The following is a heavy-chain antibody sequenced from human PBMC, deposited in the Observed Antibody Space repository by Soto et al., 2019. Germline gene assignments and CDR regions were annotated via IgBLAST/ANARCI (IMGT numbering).Heavy chain of an antibody. V-gene: IGHV1-69*06. D-gene: IGHD3-9*01. J-gene: IGHJ4*02. CDR3: AASTFQSGVRGYFQLDH. Sequence: QVHLVQSGTEVKKPGSSVKVSCKTSGDTFSNQAISWVRQAPGQGLEWMGGIIPLFDSASYAERSHDRVTITADKFTNTAYLELRSLTSEDTAIYYCAASTFQSGVRGYFQLDHWGQGTLVTVSS. CDR2: IIPLFDSA. CDR1: GDTFSNQA.